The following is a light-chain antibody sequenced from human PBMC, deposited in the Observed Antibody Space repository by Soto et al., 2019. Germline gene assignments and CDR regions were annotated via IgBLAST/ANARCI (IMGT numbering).Light chain of an antibody. V-gene: IGLV4-69*01. J-gene: IGLJ2*01. CDR3: QTWDTGARVV. CDR1: SGHSSYA. Sequence: QPVLTQSPSAYASLGASVKLTCTLSSGHSSYAIAWHQQQPEKGPRYLMKLSSDGSHSKGDGIPDRFSGSSSGAERYLTISSLQSEDEADYYCQTWDTGARVVFGGGTKVT. CDR2: LSSDGSH.